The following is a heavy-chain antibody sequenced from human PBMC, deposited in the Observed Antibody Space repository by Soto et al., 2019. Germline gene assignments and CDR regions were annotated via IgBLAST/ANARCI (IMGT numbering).Heavy chain of an antibody. Sequence: VSGKVSCKGSGYTLTSYGISWVRQVPGQRLEWMGWISAYNGNTNYAQKLQGRVTMTTDTSTSTAYMELRSLRSDDTAVYYCARDPRIAVAGPSGAFDIWAQGAMVPVSS. D-gene: IGHD6-19*01. CDR1: GYTLTSYG. J-gene: IGHJ3*02. CDR2: ISAYNGNT. V-gene: IGHV1-18*01. CDR3: ARDPRIAVAGPSGAFDI.